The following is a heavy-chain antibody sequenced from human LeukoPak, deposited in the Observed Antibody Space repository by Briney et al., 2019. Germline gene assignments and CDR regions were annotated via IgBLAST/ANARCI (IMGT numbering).Heavy chain of an antibody. Sequence: GESLKISCEVSGYRSTSYWIGWVRQMPGKGLEWMAIIFPADSDTRYSPSFLGQVTISADKSISTAYLQWSSLKASDTAMYYCARLELGTLDYWGQGTLVTVSS. J-gene: IGHJ4*02. CDR1: GYRSTSYW. CDR2: IFPADSDT. D-gene: IGHD7-27*01. CDR3: ARLELGTLDY. V-gene: IGHV5-51*01.